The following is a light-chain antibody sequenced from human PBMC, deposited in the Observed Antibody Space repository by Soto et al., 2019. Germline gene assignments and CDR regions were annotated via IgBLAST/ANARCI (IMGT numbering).Light chain of an antibody. Sequence: ELVLTQSPGTLSLSPGERATLSCRASQSVSSSYLAWYQQKPGQAPRLLIYGASSRATGIPDRFSGSGSGTDLALTISRLEPEDFAVSYCQQYGSSPRTFGQGTKVDIQ. CDR1: QSVSSSY. V-gene: IGKV3-20*01. CDR2: GAS. CDR3: QQYGSSPRT. J-gene: IGKJ1*01.